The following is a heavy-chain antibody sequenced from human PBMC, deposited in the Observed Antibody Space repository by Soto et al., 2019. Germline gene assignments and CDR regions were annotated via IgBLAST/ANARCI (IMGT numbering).Heavy chain of an antibody. CDR1: GFTFSSYW. CDR2: INSDGSST. CDR3: ARDCSTTSCSLDFY. D-gene: IGHD2-2*01. J-gene: IGHJ4*02. Sequence: VQLVESGGGLVQPGGSLRLSCAASGFTFSSYWMHWVRQAPGKGPVWLSRINSDGSSTRYADSVKGRFTISRDNAKNTLYLQMNSLRAEDTAVYYCARDCSTTSCSLDFYWGQGTLVTVSS. V-gene: IGHV3-74*01.